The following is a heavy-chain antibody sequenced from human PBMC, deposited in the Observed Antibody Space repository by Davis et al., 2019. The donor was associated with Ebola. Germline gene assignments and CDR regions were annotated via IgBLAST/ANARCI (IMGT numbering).Heavy chain of an antibody. J-gene: IGHJ5*02. V-gene: IGHV1-69*13. CDR3: AREWSGYYQGGGWFDP. Sequence: SVKVSCKASGGTFSSYAISWVRQAPGQGLEWMGGIIPMFGTANYAQKFQGRVTITADESTSTAYMELSSLRSEDTAVYYCAREWSGYYQGGGWFDPWGQGTLVTVSS. CDR1: GGTFSSYA. CDR2: IIPMFGTA. D-gene: IGHD3-3*01.